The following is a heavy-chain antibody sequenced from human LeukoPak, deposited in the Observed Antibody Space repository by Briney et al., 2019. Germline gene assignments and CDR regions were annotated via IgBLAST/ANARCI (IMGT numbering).Heavy chain of an antibody. D-gene: IGHD6-13*01. Sequence: SETLSLTCTVSGGSISSSSYYWGWIRQPPGKGLEWIGSIYYTGSTYYNPSLKSRVTISVDTSRNQFSLKLSSVTAADTAVYYCARGRIAAAGRTGWFDPWGQGTLVTVSS. CDR3: ARGRIAAAGRTGWFDP. V-gene: IGHV4-39*07. J-gene: IGHJ5*02. CDR2: IYYTGST. CDR1: GGSISSSSYY.